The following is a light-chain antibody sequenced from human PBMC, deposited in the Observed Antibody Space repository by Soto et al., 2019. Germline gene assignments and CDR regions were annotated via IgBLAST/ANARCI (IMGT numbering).Light chain of an antibody. J-gene: IGKJ2*01. V-gene: IGKV4-1*01. CDR1: QSVLSTANNYNY. Sequence: DFVMTQSPDSLAVSLGERATINCKSSQSVLSTANNYNYLAWYQQRPGQPPRLLIYWASTRQSGVPDRFSGGGSGTDFTLTISSLQAEDVAVYYCQQYHSTPSTYGQGTKLEIK. CDR2: WAS. CDR3: QQYHSTPST.